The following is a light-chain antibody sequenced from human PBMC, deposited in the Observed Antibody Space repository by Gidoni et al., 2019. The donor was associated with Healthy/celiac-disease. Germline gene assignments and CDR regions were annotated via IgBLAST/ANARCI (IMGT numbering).Light chain of an antibody. CDR1: QSVSSSY. CDR2: GAS. CDR3: QQYGSSPQT. J-gene: IGKJ1*01. Sequence: EIVLTQSPGTLSLSPGERATLSCRASQSVSSSYLAWYQQTPSPAPRLLNYGASSRATSSPDRFSGSGSGTDFTLTISRLEPEDFAVYYCQQYGSSPQTFGQGTKVEIK. V-gene: IGKV3-20*01.